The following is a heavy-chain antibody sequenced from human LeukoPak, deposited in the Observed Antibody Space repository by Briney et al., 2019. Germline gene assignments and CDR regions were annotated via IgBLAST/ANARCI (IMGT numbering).Heavy chain of an antibody. CDR3: AKVHGWGRQLGYYFDY. CDR2: ISSSGSTI. V-gene: IGHV3-48*03. Sequence: GGSLRLSCAASGFTFSSYEMNWVRQAPGKGLEWVSYISSSGSTIYYADSVKGRFTISRDDSKNTLFLQMDSLRGEDTAIYYCAKVHGWGRQLGYYFDYWGHGTLVTVSS. J-gene: IGHJ4*01. CDR1: GFTFSSYE. D-gene: IGHD2-15*01.